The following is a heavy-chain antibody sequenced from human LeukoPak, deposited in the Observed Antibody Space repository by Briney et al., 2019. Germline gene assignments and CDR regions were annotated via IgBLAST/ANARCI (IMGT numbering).Heavy chain of an antibody. D-gene: IGHD1-26*01. CDR3: ATRNIVGATNYYYGMDV. CDR2: FDPEDGET. J-gene: IGHJ6*02. V-gene: IGHV1-24*01. Sequence: GASVKVSCRVSGYTLTELSMHWARQAPGKGREWMGGFDPEDGETIYAQKFQGRVTMTEDTSTDTAYMELSSLRSKDTAVYYCATRNIVGATNYYYGMDVWGQGTTVTVSS. CDR1: GYTLTELS.